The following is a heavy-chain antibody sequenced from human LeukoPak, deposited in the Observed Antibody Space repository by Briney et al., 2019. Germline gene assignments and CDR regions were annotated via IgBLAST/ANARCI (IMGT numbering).Heavy chain of an antibody. Sequence: SETLSLTCTVSGGSITGGDYYWSWIRQLPGKGLEWIGYIFSSGTTYYNPSLKGRVTISVDTSKNQFSLKLSSVTAADTAVYYCARGGTTVTPGLLWFDPWGQGTLVTVSS. CDR3: ARGGTTVTPGLLWFDP. V-gene: IGHV4-30-4*02. CDR2: IFSSGTT. CDR1: GGSITGGDYY. J-gene: IGHJ5*02. D-gene: IGHD4-17*01.